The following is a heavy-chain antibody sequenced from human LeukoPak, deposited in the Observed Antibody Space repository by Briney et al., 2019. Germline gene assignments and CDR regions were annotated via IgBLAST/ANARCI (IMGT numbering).Heavy chain of an antibody. CDR2: IYYTGNT. D-gene: IGHD6-13*01. CDR1: GGSISSGGYS. J-gene: IGHJ5*02. CDR3: ARVLAAAGNNWFDP. V-gene: IGHV4-30-4*07. Sequence: PSETLSLTCTVSGGSISSGGYSWSWIRQPPGKAMEFIAYIYYTGNTYFNPSLKSRVTISVDASKNQFSLKLSSVTAADTAVYYCARVLAAAGNNWFDPWGQGTLVTVSS.